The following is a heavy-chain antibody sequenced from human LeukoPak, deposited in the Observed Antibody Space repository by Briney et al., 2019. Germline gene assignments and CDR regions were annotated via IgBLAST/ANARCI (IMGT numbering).Heavy chain of an antibody. CDR1: GGSISSSSYY. J-gene: IGHJ6*03. D-gene: IGHD2-2*01. V-gene: IGHV4-39*07. Sequence: SETLSLTCTVSGGSISSSSYYWGWIRQPPGKGLEWIGSIHYSGSTYYNPSLKSRVTISVDTSKNQFSLKLSSVTAADTAVYYCARDWIIVVPAAMVMNYYYYMDVWGKGTTVTVSS. CDR3: ARDWIIVVPAAMVMNYYYYMDV. CDR2: IHYSGST.